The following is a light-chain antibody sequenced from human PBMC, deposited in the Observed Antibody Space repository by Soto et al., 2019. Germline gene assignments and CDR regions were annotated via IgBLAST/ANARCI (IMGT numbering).Light chain of an antibody. J-gene: IGLJ3*02. V-gene: IGLV1-40*01. Sequence: QSVLTQPPSVSGAPGQRVTISCTGSSSNIGAGYDVHWYQQLPGTAPKLLIYGNSNRPSGVPDRFSGSKSGTSASLAITGLQAEDEAYYYCQSYDSSLSGRWVFGGGTKLTVL. CDR1: SSNIGAGYD. CDR2: GNS. CDR3: QSYDSSLSGRWV.